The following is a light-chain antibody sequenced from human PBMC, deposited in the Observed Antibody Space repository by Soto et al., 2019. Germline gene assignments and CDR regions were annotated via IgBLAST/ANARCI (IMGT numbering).Light chain of an antibody. CDR2: EVT. Sequence: QSALTQPASVSGSPGQSITISCSGTSSDVGGYNYVSWYQHHPGKAPKLMIYEVTNRPSGVSNRFSGSKSGNTASLTISGLQAEDEADYYCSSYTASSTQVFGGGTKLTVL. V-gene: IGLV2-14*01. J-gene: IGLJ3*02. CDR1: SSDVGGYNY. CDR3: SSYTASSTQV.